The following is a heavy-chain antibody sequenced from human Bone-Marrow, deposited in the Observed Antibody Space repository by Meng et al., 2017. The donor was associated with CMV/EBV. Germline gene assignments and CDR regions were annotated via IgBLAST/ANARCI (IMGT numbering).Heavy chain of an antibody. D-gene: IGHD6-6*01. CDR2: LSWVGVST. Sequence: GSLRLSCVAYGFTSDVYTMHWVRQAPGKCLEWASLLSWVGVSTYNADSVKGRFTVSRGNSKTSLYLKMNSLRTEDTALYYCAKDGRGSSGAYYFDYWGQGTLVTVSS. CDR3: AKDGRGSSGAYYFDY. J-gene: IGHJ4*02. V-gene: IGHV3-43*01. CDR1: GFTSDVYT.